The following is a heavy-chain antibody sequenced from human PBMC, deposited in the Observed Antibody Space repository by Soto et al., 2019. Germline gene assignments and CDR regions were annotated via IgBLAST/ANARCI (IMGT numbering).Heavy chain of an antibody. CDR3: ASKSSSSALGDYYGMDV. D-gene: IGHD6-6*01. Sequence: QVQLVQSGAEVKKPGSSVKVSCTASGGTFSSYAISWVRQAPGQGLEWMGGIIPIFGTANYAQKFQGRVTITADESTSTAYMELSSLRSEDTAVYYCASKSSSSALGDYYGMDVWGQGTTVTVSS. V-gene: IGHV1-69*01. CDR1: GGTFSSYA. CDR2: IIPIFGTA. J-gene: IGHJ6*02.